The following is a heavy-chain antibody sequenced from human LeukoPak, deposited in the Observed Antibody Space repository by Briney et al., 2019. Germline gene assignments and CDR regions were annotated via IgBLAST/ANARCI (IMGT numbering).Heavy chain of an antibody. CDR3: ASGGYSYGSDWFDP. CDR1: GGSISSGGYY. Sequence: SETLSLTCTVSGGSISSGGYYWSWIRQHPGKGLEWIGYIYYSGSTYYNPSLKSRATISVDTSKNQFSLKLSSVTAADTAVYYCASGGYSYGSDWFDPWGQGTLVTVSS. D-gene: IGHD5-18*01. V-gene: IGHV4-31*03. J-gene: IGHJ5*02. CDR2: IYYSGST.